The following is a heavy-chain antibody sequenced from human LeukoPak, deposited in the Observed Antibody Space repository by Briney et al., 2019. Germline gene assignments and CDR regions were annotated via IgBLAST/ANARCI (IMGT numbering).Heavy chain of an antibody. CDR3: ARGVVAAAWDY. CDR1: GFTFSNYW. CDR2: INTDGSST. J-gene: IGHJ4*02. V-gene: IGHV3-74*01. Sequence: GGSLRLSCAASGFTFSNYWMHWVRQAPGKGLVWVSHINTDGSSTNYADSVKGRFTISRDNAKNTLYLQMNSLGAEDTAVYYCARGVVAAAWDYWGQGTLVTVSS. D-gene: IGHD6-13*01.